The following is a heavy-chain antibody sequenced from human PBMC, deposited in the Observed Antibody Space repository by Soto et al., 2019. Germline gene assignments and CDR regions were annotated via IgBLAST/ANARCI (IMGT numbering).Heavy chain of an antibody. CDR2: IYYSGST. V-gene: IGHV4-31*03. D-gene: IGHD5-12*01. CDR3: ARDITGGYGPWDY. J-gene: IGHJ4*02. CDR1: GGSISSGGYY. Sequence: QVQLQESGPGLVKPSQTLSLTCTVSGGSISSGGYYWSWIRQHPGKGLEWVGYIYYSGSTYYNPSLKRRVTISVDPSKTQFSLKLRSVTAADTAVYYCARDITGGYGPWDYWGQGTLVTVSS.